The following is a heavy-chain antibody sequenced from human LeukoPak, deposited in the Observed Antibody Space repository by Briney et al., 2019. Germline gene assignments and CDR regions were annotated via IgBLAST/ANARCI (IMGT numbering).Heavy chain of an antibody. V-gene: IGHV1-69*13. D-gene: IGHD3-3*01. CDR2: IIPIFGTA. J-gene: IGHJ6*02. CDR3: ARHQLYDFWSGYTSPRSYYYGMDV. Sequence: SVKVSCKASGGTFSSYAISWVRQAPGQGLEWMGGIIPIFGTANHAQKFQGRVTITADESTSTAYMELSSLRSEDTAVYYCARHQLYDFWSGYTSPRSYYYGMDVWGQGTTVTVSS. CDR1: GGTFSSYA.